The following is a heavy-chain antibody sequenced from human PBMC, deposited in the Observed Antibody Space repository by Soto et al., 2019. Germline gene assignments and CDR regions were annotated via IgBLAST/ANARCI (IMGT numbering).Heavy chain of an antibody. CDR2: IYYSGST. CDR3: ARIYYDSNLGFDY. Sequence: PSETLSLTCTVSGGSISSYYWSWIRQPPGKGLEWIGYIYYSGSTNYNPSLKSRVTISVDTPKNQFSLKLSSVTAADTAVYYCARIYYDSNLGFDYWGQGTLVTVSS. CDR1: GGSISSYY. D-gene: IGHD3-22*01. V-gene: IGHV4-59*01. J-gene: IGHJ4*02.